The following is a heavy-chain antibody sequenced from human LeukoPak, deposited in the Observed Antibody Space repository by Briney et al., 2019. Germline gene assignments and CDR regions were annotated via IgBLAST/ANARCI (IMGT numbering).Heavy chain of an antibody. V-gene: IGHV4-31*03. J-gene: IGHJ5*02. D-gene: IGHD4-11*01. CDR2: IYYSGST. CDR3: ARTDDYSNSGWFDP. Sequence: SETLCLTCTVSGGSISSGGYYWSWIRQHPGKGLEWIGYIYYSGSTYYNPSLKSRVTISVDTSKNQFSLKLSSVTAADTAVYYCARTDDYSNSGWFDPWGQGTLVTVSS. CDR1: GGSISSGGYY.